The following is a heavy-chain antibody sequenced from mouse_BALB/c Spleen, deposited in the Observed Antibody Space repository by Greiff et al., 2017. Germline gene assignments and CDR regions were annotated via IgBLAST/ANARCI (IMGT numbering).Heavy chain of an antibody. V-gene: IGHV2-9-2*01. J-gene: IGHJ3*01. CDR1: GFSLTSYD. CDR2: IWTGGGT. Sequence: QVHLVESGPGLVAPSQSLSITCTVSGFSLTSYDISWIRQPLGKGLEWLGVIWTGGGTDYNSAFMSSLSISKDNSKSQVFLKMYSLQSDDTAIYYFVKAYDYDAWFADWGQGTLVTVTA. D-gene: IGHD2-4*01. CDR3: VKAYDYDAWFAD.